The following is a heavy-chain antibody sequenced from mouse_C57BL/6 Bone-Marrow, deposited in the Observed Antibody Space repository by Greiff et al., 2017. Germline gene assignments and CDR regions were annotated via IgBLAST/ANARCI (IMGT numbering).Heavy chain of an antibody. J-gene: IGHJ3*01. CDR3: ADGYPWFAY. CDR1: GFTFSSYG. D-gene: IGHD2-3*01. CDR2: ISSGGSYT. V-gene: IGHV5-6*01. Sequence: EVQGVESGGDLVKPGGSLKLSCAASGFTFSSYGMSWVRQTPDKRLEWVATISSGGSYTYYPDSVKGRVTITRDNAKNTQYLQLSSLKSEDTAMYYCADGYPWFAYWGQGTMVTVSA.